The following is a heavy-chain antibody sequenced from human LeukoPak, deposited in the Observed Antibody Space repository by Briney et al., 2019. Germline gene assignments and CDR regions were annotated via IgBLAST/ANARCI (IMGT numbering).Heavy chain of an antibody. V-gene: IGHV1-8*01. CDR2: MNPNSGNT. CDR3: ARHLPYSSSWYIGYYYYGMDV. CDR1: GYTFTSYD. D-gene: IGHD6-13*01. Sequence: ASVKVSCKASGYTFTSYDINWVRQATGQGLEWMGWMNPNSGNTGYAQKFQGRVTMTRNTSISTAYMELSSLRSEDTAVCYCARHLPYSSSWYIGYYYYGMDVWGQGTTVTVSS. J-gene: IGHJ6*02.